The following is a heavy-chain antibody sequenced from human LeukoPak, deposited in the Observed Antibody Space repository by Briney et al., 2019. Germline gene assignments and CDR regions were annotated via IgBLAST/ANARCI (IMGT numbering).Heavy chain of an antibody. V-gene: IGHV4-59*01. CDR2: IYYSGST. D-gene: IGHD3-3*01. Sequence: PSETLSLTCTVSGGSISSYYWSWIRQPPGKGLEWIGYIYYSGSTNYNPSLMSRVTISVDTSKNQFSLKLSSVTAADTAVYYCARVQSDFWSGRDAFDIWGQGTMVTVSS. CDR1: GGSISSYY. J-gene: IGHJ3*02. CDR3: ARVQSDFWSGRDAFDI.